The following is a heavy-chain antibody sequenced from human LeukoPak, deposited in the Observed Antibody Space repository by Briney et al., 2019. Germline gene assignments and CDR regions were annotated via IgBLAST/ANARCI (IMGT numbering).Heavy chain of an antibody. CDR3: ARVLVGIFGVVTNGYHYGMDV. D-gene: IGHD3-3*01. J-gene: IGHJ6*02. Sequence: ASVKVSCKAAGGTFSSYAISWVRQAPGQGLEWMGGIIPIFGTANYAQKFQGRVTITADESTSTAYMELSSLRSEDTAVYYCARVLVGIFGVVTNGYHYGMDVWGQGTTVTVSS. CDR1: GGTFSSYA. V-gene: IGHV1-69*13. CDR2: IIPIFGTA.